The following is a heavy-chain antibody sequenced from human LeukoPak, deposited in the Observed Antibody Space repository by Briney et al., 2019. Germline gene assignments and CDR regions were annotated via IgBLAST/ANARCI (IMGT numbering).Heavy chain of an antibody. V-gene: IGHV3-73*01. CDR2: IRNKSENFAT. D-gene: IGHD1-26*01. CDR3: ATLHSGSEFDQ. J-gene: IGHJ4*02. Sequence: GGSLKLACAASGFTFSGSAIHGVRQASGKGLEWVGRIRNKSENFATTYGASVKGRFTISRDDAKNTAYLQMNSLKTEDTALYYCATLHSGSEFDQWGRGTRVTVSS. CDR1: GFTFSGSA.